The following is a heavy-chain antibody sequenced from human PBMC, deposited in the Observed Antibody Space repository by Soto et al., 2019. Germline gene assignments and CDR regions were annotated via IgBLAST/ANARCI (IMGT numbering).Heavy chain of an antibody. Sequence: SETLSLTCTVSGGSIGSGGYYWGGIRQHPGKGLEWIGYIYYSGSTYYNPSLKSRVTISVDTSKNQFSLKLSSVTAADTAVYYCARHTPAISISDHWGQGTLVTVSS. V-gene: IGHV4-31*03. J-gene: IGHJ4*02. D-gene: IGHD2-15*01. CDR2: IYYSGST. CDR3: ARHTPAISISDH. CDR1: GGSIGSGGYY.